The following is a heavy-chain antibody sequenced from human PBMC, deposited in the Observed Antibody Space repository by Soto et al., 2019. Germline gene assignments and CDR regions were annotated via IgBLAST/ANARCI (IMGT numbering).Heavy chain of an antibody. CDR3: VASGTNIVVVPAANYYYYGMDV. CDR2: IDPSDSYT. D-gene: IGHD2-2*01. V-gene: IGHV5-10-1*01. J-gene: IGHJ6*02. CDR1: GYSFTSYW. Sequence: PGESLKISCKGSGYSFTSYWISWVRQMPGKGLEWMGRIDPSDSYTNYSPSFQGHVTISADKSISTAYLQWSSLKASDTAMYYCVASGTNIVVVPAANYYYYGMDVWGQGTTVTVSS.